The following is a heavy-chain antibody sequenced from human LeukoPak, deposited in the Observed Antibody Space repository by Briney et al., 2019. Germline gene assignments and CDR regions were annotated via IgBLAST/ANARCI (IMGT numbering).Heavy chain of an antibody. CDR1: GGTFSSYA. CDR2: IIPIFGTA. J-gene: IGHJ4*02. CDR3: ARGWLAETMVVTPYNY. Sequence: ASVKVSCKASGGTFSSYAISWVRQAPGQGLEWMGGIIPIFGTANYAQKFQGRVTITADESTSTAYMELSSLRSEDTAVYYCARGWLAETMVVTPYNYWGQGTLVTVSS. V-gene: IGHV1-69*13. D-gene: IGHD4-23*01.